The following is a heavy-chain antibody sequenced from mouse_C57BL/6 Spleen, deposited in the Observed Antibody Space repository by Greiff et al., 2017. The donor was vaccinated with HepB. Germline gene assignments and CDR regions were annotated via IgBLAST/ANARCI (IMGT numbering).Heavy chain of an antibody. V-gene: IGHV8-12*01. D-gene: IGHD3-1*01. CDR2: IYWDDDK. Sequence: QVTLKECGPGILQSSQTLSLTCSFSGFSLSTSGMGVSWIRQPSGKGLEWLAHIYWDDDKRYNPSLKSRLTISKDTSRNQVFLKITSVDTADTATYYCARRARGDVGYFDYWGQGTTLTVSS. CDR1: GFSLSTSGMG. J-gene: IGHJ2*01. CDR3: ARRARGDVGYFDY.